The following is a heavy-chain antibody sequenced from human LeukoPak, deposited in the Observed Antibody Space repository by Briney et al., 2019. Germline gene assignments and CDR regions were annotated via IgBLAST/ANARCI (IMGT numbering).Heavy chain of an antibody. J-gene: IGHJ4*02. D-gene: IGHD4-17*01. CDR2: IYTSGST. CDR1: GGSISSFY. V-gene: IGHV4-4*07. CDR3: ANSIDFDYGDYYFDY. Sequence: PSETLSLTCTVSGGSISSFYYTWIRQPAGKGLEWIGRIYTSGSTNYNPSLKSRVTISVDTSKNQFSLKLSSVTAADTAVYYCANSIDFDYGDYYFDYWGQGALVTISS.